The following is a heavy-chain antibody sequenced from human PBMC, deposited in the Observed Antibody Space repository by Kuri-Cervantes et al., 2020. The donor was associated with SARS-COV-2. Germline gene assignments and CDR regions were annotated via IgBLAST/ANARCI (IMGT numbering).Heavy chain of an antibody. Sequence: GESLKISCAASGFTFSSYSMNWVRQAPGKGLEWVSYISALSSTIYYADSVKGRFTISRDNAKNSLYLQMNSLRAEDTAVYYCARVDYDFWSQGTLVTVSS. J-gene: IGHJ4*02. D-gene: IGHD3/OR15-3a*01. CDR2: ISALSSTI. CDR3: ARVDYDF. V-gene: IGHV3-48*01. CDR1: GFTFSSYS.